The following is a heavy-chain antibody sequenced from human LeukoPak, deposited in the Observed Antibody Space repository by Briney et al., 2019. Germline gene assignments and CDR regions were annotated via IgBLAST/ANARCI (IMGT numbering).Heavy chain of an antibody. CDR1: GGSISSYY. CDR3: ARGGGDYDSSGYYYRPYDAFDI. D-gene: IGHD3-22*01. J-gene: IGHJ3*02. CDR2: IYYSGST. Sequence: PSETLSLTCTVSGGSISSYYWSWIRQPPGKGLEWIGYIYYSGSTNYNPSLKSRVTISVDTSKNQFSLKLSSMTAADTAVYYCARGGGDYDSSGYYYRPYDAFDIWGQGTMVTVSS. V-gene: IGHV4-59*01.